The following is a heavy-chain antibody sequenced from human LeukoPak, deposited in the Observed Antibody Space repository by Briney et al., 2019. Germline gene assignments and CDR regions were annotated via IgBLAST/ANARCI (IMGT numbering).Heavy chain of an antibody. V-gene: IGHV3-21*01. D-gene: IGHD2-8*01. J-gene: IGHJ4*02. CDR3: ARVQGGNDENYFDY. CDR2: ISSSSSYI. CDR1: GFTFSSYS. Sequence: GGSLRLSCAASGFTFSSYSMIWVRQAPGKGLEWVSSISSSSSYIYYADSVKGRFTTSRDNAKNSLYLQMNSLRAEDTAVYYCARVQGGNDENYFDYWGQGTLVTVSS.